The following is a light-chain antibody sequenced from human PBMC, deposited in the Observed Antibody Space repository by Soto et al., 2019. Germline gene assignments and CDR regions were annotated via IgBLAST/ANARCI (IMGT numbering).Light chain of an antibody. CDR1: SSDFGGYNY. J-gene: IGLJ1*01. Sequence: QSALTQPRSVSGSPGQSVTISCTGTSSDFGGYNYVSWYQHHPGKDPKLMIYDVSERPSGVPDRFSGSKSGNTASLTISGLQAEDEADYYCCSYAGTFYVFGTGTKVTVL. V-gene: IGLV2-11*01. CDR2: DVS. CDR3: CSYAGTFYV.